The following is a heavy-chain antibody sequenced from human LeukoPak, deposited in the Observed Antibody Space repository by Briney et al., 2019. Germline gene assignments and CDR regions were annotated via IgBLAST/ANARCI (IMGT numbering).Heavy chain of an antibody. CDR1: GGSISSGDYY. V-gene: IGHV4-30-4*01. J-gene: IGHJ5*02. Sequence: SQTLSLTCTVSGGSISSGDYYWSWIRQPPGKGLEWIGYIYYSGSTYYNPSLKSRVTISEDTSKNQFSLKLSSVTAADTAVYYCARADGDIVVANWFDPWGQGTLVTVSS. CDR3: ARADGDIVVANWFDP. D-gene: IGHD2-21*01. CDR2: IYYSGST.